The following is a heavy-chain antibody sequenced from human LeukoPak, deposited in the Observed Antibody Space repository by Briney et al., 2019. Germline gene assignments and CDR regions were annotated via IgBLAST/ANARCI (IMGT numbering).Heavy chain of an antibody. CDR3: ARAVVGATTPPLFDY. D-gene: IGHD1-26*01. Sequence: PSETLSLTCTVSGGSISSYYWSWIRQPPGKGLEWIGEINHSGSTNYNPSLKSRVTISVDTSKNQFSLKLSSVTAADTAVYYCARAVVGATTPPLFDYWGQGTLVTVSS. CDR2: INHSGST. CDR1: GGSISSYY. J-gene: IGHJ4*02. V-gene: IGHV4-34*01.